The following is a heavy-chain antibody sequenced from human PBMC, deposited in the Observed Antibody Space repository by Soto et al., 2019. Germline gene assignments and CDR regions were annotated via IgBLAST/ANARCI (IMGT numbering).Heavy chain of an antibody. CDR2: LYYSGNT. CDR1: GGSISSYY. V-gene: IGHV4-59*01. CDR3: EKVRRWERAWFDT. D-gene: IGHD1-26*01. Sequence: SETLSLTCTVSGGSISSYYWSWIRQPPGKGLEWIGYLYYSGNTNYNPSLKSRVTISLDTSKNHLSLRLSSVTAADTAVYYCEKVRRWERAWFDTWGQGTLATVSS. J-gene: IGHJ5*02.